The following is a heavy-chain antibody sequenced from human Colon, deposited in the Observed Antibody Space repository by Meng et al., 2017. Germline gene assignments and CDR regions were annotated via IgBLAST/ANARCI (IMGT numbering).Heavy chain of an antibody. J-gene: IGHJ4*02. CDR2: ISAYNGNT. D-gene: IGHD3-16*02. CDR3: ARDLIMITFGGVIVMGY. CDR1: GYTFTSYG. Sequence: QVSLVRLGAEVKKPGGSVKVSCKASGYTFTSYGISWVRQAPGQGLEWMGWISAYNGNTNYAQKLQGRVTMTTDTSTSTAYMELRSLRSDDTAVYYCARDLIMITFGGVIVMGYWGQGTLVTVSS. V-gene: IGHV1-18*01.